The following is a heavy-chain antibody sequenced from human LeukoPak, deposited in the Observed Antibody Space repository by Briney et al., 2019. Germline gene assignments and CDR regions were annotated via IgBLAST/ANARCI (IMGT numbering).Heavy chain of an antibody. CDR1: GFTFSSYW. V-gene: IGHV3-7*01. Sequence: GGSLRPSCAASGFTFSSYWMSWVRQAPGKGLEWVANIKQDGSEKYYVDSVKGRFTISRDNAKNSLYLQMNSLRAEDTAVYYCARLLSSYYDILTGYCGPFDYWGQGTLVTVSS. CDR3: ARLLSSYYDILTGYCGPFDY. J-gene: IGHJ4*02. CDR2: IKQDGSEK. D-gene: IGHD3-9*01.